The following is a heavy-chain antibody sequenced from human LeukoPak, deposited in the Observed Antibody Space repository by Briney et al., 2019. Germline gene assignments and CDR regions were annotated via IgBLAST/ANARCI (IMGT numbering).Heavy chain of an antibody. CDR1: GFIFNNYA. D-gene: IGHD6-19*01. V-gene: IGHV3-9*01. J-gene: IGHJ4*02. CDR2: ISWNSGSI. Sequence: GGFLRLSCAGSGFIFNNYAMHWVRQPPGKGLEWVSGISWNSGSIDYADSVKGRFTISRDNAKNSLYLQMNSLRVEDTAFYYCAKDNRRHYTSGPNPDSLHWGQGALVTASS. CDR3: AKDNRRHYTSGPNPDSLH.